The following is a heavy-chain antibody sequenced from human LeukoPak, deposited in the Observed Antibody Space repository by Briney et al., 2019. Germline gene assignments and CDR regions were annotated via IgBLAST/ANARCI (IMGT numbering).Heavy chain of an antibody. V-gene: IGHV3-21*01. D-gene: IGHD2/OR15-2a*01. CDR2: ISSSSSYI. CDR3: ARDRSNRPQAVDGMDV. CDR1: GFTFSSYS. J-gene: IGHJ6*02. Sequence: PGGSLRLSCAASGFTFSSYSMNWVRQAPGKGLEWVSSISSSSSYIYYADSVKGRFTISRDNAKNSLYLQMNSLRAEDTAVYYCARDRSNRPQAVDGMDVWGQGTTVTVSS.